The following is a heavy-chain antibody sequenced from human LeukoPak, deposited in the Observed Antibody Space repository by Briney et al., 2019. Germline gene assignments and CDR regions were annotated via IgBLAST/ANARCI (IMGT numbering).Heavy chain of an antibody. CDR1: GFSVSGNY. CDR2: IYSGGST. Sequence: QPGGSLRLSCAASGFSVSGNYMSWVRQAPGKGLEWVSVIYSGGSTYYADSVKGRFTIARDNSKNTLYLQMKSLRAEDTAVYYCARGDFHYYYYMDVWGKGTTVTVSS. V-gene: IGHV3-53*01. D-gene: IGHD2/OR15-2a*01. CDR3: ARGDFHYYYYMDV. J-gene: IGHJ6*03.